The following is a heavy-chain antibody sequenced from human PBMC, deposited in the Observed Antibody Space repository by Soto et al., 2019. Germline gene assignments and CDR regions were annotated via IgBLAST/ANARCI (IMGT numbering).Heavy chain of an antibody. J-gene: IGHJ4*02. CDR1: GGTFSSYA. CDR3: ARSAWGIGDYVTTFDY. CDR2: IIPIFGTA. Sequence: QVQLVQSGAEVKKPGSSVKVSCKASGGTFSSYAISWVRQAPGQGLEWMGGIIPIFGTANYAQKFQGRVTITADESTSTAYMGLSSLRSEDTAVYYCARSAWGIGDYVTTFDYWGQGTLVTVSS. D-gene: IGHD4-17*01. V-gene: IGHV1-69*01.